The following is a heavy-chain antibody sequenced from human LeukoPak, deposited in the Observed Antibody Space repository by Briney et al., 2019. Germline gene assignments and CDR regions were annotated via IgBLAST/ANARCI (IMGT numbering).Heavy chain of an antibody. CDR1: GFTFGSYG. CDR2: IRYDGSNK. V-gene: IGHV3-30*02. J-gene: IGHJ4*02. D-gene: IGHD2-21*02. Sequence: GGSLRLSCAASGFTFGSYGMHWVRQAPGKGLEWVAFIRYDGSNKYYADSVKGRFTISRDNSKNTLYLQMNSLRAEDTAVYYCAKDERLSIDYWGQGTLVTVSS. CDR3: AKDERLSIDY.